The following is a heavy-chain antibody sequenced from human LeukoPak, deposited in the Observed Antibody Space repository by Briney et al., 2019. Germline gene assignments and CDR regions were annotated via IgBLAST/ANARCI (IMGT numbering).Heavy chain of an antibody. CDR3: AKGEGYNYGYYFDY. D-gene: IGHD5-18*01. CDR1: GFTFGSYA. Sequence: GGSLRLSCASSGFTFGSYAMSWVRQAPGKGLEWVSAITASGGSTYYADSVKGRFTISRDNSKNTLSLQMNSLRAEDTAVYYCAKGEGYNYGYYFDYWGQGTLVTVSS. V-gene: IGHV3-23*01. J-gene: IGHJ4*02. CDR2: ITASGGST.